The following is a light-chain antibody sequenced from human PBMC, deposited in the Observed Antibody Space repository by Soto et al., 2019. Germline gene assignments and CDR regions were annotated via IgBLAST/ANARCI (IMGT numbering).Light chain of an antibody. Sequence: EIVLTQSPGTLSLSPGERASLSCRASQSVSSNLAWYQQKPGQAPRLLIYAASTRATGVPARFSGSGSGTEFTLTISSLQSEDSALYYCQQHNKWPPVFGQGTKVDIK. CDR2: AAS. CDR1: QSVSSN. J-gene: IGKJ1*01. V-gene: IGKV3-15*01. CDR3: QQHNKWPPV.